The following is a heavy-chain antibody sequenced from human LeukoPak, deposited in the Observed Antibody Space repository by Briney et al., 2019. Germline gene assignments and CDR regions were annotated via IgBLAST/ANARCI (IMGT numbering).Heavy chain of an antibody. V-gene: IGHV4-61*01. CDR1: GRSISSGSYY. Sequence: SETLSLTCTVSGRSISSGSYYWSWIRQPPGKGLEWIGYIYYSGSTNYNPSLKSRVTMSVDTSKNQFSLKLSSVTAADTAVYYCARERPMGYCSGGSCYPYYFDYWGQGTLVTVSS. CDR2: IYYSGST. J-gene: IGHJ4*02. CDR3: ARERPMGYCSGGSCYPYYFDY. D-gene: IGHD2-15*01.